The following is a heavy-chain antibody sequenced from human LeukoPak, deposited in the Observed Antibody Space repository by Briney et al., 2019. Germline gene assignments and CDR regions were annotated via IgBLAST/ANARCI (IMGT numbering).Heavy chain of an antibody. V-gene: IGHV3-7*04. J-gene: IGHJ5*02. D-gene: IGHD1-26*01. CDR2: IKQDGSEI. CDR3: ARGHSGRWFWWFGA. CDR1: GFTFSSYW. Sequence: GGSLRLSCAASGFTFSSYWTSWVRQAPGRGLQWVASIKQDGSEIYYVDSVKGRFSISRDNDKNSLSLQMNSLRAEDTAVYYCARGHSGRWFWWFGAWGQGTLVTVSS.